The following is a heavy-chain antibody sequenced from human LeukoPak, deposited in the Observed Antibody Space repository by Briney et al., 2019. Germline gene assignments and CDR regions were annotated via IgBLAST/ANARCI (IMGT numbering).Heavy chain of an antibody. CDR3: ASGTYTPTDY. CDR1: GGSISNSNW. D-gene: IGHD6-13*01. CDR2: IYHSGST. V-gene: IGHV4-4*02. J-gene: IGHJ4*02. Sequence: ASETLSLTCAVSGGSISNSNWWSWVRPPPGKGLEWIGEIYHSGSTNYNPSLKSRVTTSVDKSKNQFSLKLSSVTAADTAVYYCASGTYTPTDYWGQGTLVTVSS.